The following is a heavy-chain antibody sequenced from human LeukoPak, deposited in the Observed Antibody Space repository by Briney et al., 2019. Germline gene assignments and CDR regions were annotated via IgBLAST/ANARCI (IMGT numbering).Heavy chain of an antibody. D-gene: IGHD2-21*02. CDR3: ARLPRRYCGGDCYQDAFDI. CDR1: GYTFTSYD. J-gene: IGHJ3*02. CDR2: MNPNSGNT. Sequence: ASVRASCKASGYTFTSYDINWVRQATGQGLEWMGWMNPNSGNTGYAQKLQGRVTMTRNTSISTAYMELSSLRSEDTAVYYCARLPRRYCGGDCYQDAFDIWGQGTMVTVSS. V-gene: IGHV1-8*01.